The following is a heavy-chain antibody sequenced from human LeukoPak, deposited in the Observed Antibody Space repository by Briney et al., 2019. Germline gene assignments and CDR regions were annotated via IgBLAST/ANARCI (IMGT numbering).Heavy chain of an antibody. CDR2: ISAYNGNT. D-gene: IGHD2-2*01. J-gene: IGHJ5*02. CDR3: AKGPTSGVPAAANWFDP. CDR1: GYTFTSYG. V-gene: IGHV1-18*01. Sequence: ASVKVSCKASGYTFTSYGISWVRQAPGQGVEWMGWISAYNGNTNYAQKLQGRVTMTTDTSTSTAYIELRSLRSDDTAVYYCAKGPTSGVPAAANWFDPWGQGTLVTVSS.